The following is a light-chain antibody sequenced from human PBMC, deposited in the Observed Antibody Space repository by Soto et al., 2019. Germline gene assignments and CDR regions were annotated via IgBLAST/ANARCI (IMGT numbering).Light chain of an antibody. CDR2: YDS. J-gene: IGLJ2*01. CDR3: QVWDSSSDPVV. CDR1: NIGSKS. Sequence: SYELTQPPSVSVAPGKTARITCGGNNIGSKSVHWYQQKPCQAPVLVIYYDSDRPSGIPERFSGSNSENTATLTISRVEAGDEADYYCQVWDSSSDPVVFGGGTKLTVL. V-gene: IGLV3-21*04.